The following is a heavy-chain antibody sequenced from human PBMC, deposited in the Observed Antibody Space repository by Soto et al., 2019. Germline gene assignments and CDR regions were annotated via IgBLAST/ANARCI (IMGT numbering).Heavy chain of an antibody. D-gene: IGHD3-10*01. Sequence: PGGSLRLSCAASGFTFSSYGMHWVRQAPGKGLEWVAVISYDGSNKYYADSVKGRFTISRDNSKNTLYLQMNSLRAEDTAVYYCAKDIMVRGGNYYYYYMDVWGKGTTVTVSS. CDR1: GFTFSSYG. CDR3: AKDIMVRGGNYYYYYMDV. J-gene: IGHJ6*03. CDR2: ISYDGSNK. V-gene: IGHV3-30*18.